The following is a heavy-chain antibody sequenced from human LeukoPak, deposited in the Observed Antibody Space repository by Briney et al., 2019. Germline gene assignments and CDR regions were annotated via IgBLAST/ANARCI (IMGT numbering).Heavy chain of an antibody. Sequence: SETLSLTCTVSGGSISSYYWSWIRQPPGKRLEWIGYIYYSGSTNYIPSLKSRVTISVDTSKNQFSLRLSSVTAADTAIYYCARANYFDYWGQGTLVTVSS. J-gene: IGHJ4*02. V-gene: IGHV4-59*01. CDR2: IYYSGST. CDR1: GGSISSYY. CDR3: ARANYFDY.